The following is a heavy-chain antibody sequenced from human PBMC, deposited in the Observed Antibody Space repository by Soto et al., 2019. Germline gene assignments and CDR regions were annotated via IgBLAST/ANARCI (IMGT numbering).Heavy chain of an antibody. CDR2: ISAFNGNT. Sequence: ASVKVSCKASGYGFTTYGITWVRQAPGQGLEWMGWISAFNGNTNLAQKLHGRVTLTRDTSTTTAYMELTSLTSDDTAIYYGARGIPAAGFYYWGRGTLVTVSS. J-gene: IGHJ4*02. CDR1: GYGFTTYG. V-gene: IGHV1-18*01. CDR3: ARGIPAAGFYY. D-gene: IGHD6-25*01.